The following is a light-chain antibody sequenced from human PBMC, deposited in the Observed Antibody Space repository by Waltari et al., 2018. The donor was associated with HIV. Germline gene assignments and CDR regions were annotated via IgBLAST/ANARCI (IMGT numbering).Light chain of an antibody. V-gene: IGKV3-15*01. J-gene: IGKJ2*01. CDR3: QQNIHWPPYT. CDR2: AAS. Sequence: ETVLTQSPVTLSVSPGERVTLSCRASQSVSGNLVWYQQKPGQAPRLLIYAASSRATDIPARFSGSGSGTDYTLTISNLQSEDSAVYYCQQNIHWPPYTFGQGTKLKIK. CDR1: QSVSGN.